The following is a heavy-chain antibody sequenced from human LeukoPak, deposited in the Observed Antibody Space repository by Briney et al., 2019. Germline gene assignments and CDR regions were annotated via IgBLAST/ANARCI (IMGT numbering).Heavy chain of an antibody. J-gene: IGHJ4*02. Sequence: ASVKVSCKASGYTFTSYYMHWVRQAPGQGLEWMGIINPSGGSTSYAQKFQGRVTMTRDASTSTVYMELSSLRSEDTAVYYCARSYDSSGYYGGYWFDYWGQETLVTVSS. V-gene: IGHV1-46*01. CDR3: ARSYDSSGYYGGYWFDY. CDR1: GYTFTSYY. CDR2: INPSGGST. D-gene: IGHD3-22*01.